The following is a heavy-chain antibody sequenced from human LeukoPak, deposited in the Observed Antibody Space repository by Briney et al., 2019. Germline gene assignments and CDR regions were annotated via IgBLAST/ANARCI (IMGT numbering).Heavy chain of an antibody. V-gene: IGHV1-2*02. D-gene: IGHD3-3*01. CDR1: GYTFTGYY. Sequence: GASVKVSCKASGYTFTGYYMHWVRQALGQGLEWMGWINPNSGGTNYAQKFQGRVTMTRDTSISTAYMELSRLRSDDTAVYYCATSGTIFGVVTAFDIWGQGTMVIVSS. CDR3: ATSGTIFGVVTAFDI. J-gene: IGHJ3*02. CDR2: INPNSGGT.